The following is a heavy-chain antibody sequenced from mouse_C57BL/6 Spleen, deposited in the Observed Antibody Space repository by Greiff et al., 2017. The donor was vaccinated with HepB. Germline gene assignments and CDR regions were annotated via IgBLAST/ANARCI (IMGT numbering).Heavy chain of an antibody. CDR3: ARHRDLLMRAMDY. J-gene: IGHJ4*01. V-gene: IGHV5-6*01. D-gene: IGHD2-1*01. CDR1: GFTFSSYG. CDR2: ISSGGSYT. Sequence: EVMLVESGGDLVKPGGSLKLSCAASGFTFSSYGMSWVRQTPDKRLEWVATISSGGSYTYYPDSVKGRFTISRDNAKNTLYLQMSSLKSEDTAMYYCARHRDLLMRAMDYWGQGTSVTVSS.